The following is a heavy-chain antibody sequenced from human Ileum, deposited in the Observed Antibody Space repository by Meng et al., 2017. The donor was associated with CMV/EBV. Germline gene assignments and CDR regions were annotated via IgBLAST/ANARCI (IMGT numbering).Heavy chain of an antibody. CDR2: ISPNNHNT. J-gene: IGHJ4*02. V-gene: IGHV1-18*01. CDR3: ARVIADRTGYVFGS. D-gene: IGHD3-22*01. Sequence: ASVKVSCKASGYNFTNYAITWVRQAPGQGLEWMGWISPNNHNTKYAQKLQGRVTMTTATSTTTAYMELRSLTSDDTALYYCARVIADRTGYVFGSWGQGNLVNVSS. CDR1: GYNFTNYA.